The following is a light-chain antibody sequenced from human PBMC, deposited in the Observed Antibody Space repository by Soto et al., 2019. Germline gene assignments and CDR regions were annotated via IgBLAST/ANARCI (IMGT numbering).Light chain of an antibody. CDR2: KAS. Sequence: PSTLSASVGDRVTITCRASQSISSWLAWYQQKPGKAPKLLIYKASSLESGVPSRFSGSGSGTEFTLTVSSLQPDDFATYYCQQYNTYSTFGQGTKVDIK. CDR3: QQYNTYST. CDR1: QSISSW. V-gene: IGKV1-5*03. J-gene: IGKJ1*01.